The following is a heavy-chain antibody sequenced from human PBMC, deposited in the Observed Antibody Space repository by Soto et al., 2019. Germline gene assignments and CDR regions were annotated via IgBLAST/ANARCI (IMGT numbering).Heavy chain of an antibody. CDR1: GYTFTSYD. CDR2: MNPKSGNT. Sequence: QVQLVQSGAEVKKPGASVKVSCKASGYTFTSYDINWVLQATGQGLEWMGWMNPKSGNTGYAQKFQGRVTMTRNTSISTAYMELSSLRFEDTVVYYCARDKVMVYGYWGQGTLVTVSS. V-gene: IGHV1-8*01. J-gene: IGHJ4*02. D-gene: IGHD2-8*01. CDR3: ARDKVMVYGY.